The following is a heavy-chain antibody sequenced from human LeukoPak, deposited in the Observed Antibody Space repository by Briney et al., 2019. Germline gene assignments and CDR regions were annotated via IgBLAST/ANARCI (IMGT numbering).Heavy chain of an antibody. CDR3: ASRIAAGLDY. V-gene: IGHV1-18*01. D-gene: IGHD6-13*01. CDR1: GYTFTSYG. J-gene: IGHJ4*02. Sequence: AASVKVSCKASGYTFTSYGISWVRQAPGQGLEWMGWISAYNGNTNYAQKLQGRVTITTDESTSTAYMELSSLRSEDTAVYYCASRIAAGLDYWGQGTLVTVSS. CDR2: ISAYNGNT.